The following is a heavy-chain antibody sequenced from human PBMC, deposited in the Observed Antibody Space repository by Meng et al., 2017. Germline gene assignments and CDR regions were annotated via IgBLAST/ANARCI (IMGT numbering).Heavy chain of an antibody. Sequence: SETLSLTCTVSGGSISSGSYYWSWIRQPAGKGLEWIGRIYTSGSTNYNPSLKSRVTISVDTSKNQFSLKLSSVTAADTAVYYCARNDCSSTSCYAYYYYGMDVWGQGTTVTVSS. J-gene: IGHJ6*02. D-gene: IGHD2-2*01. CDR1: GGSISSGSYY. CDR3: ARNDCSSTSCYAYYYYGMDV. V-gene: IGHV4-61*02. CDR2: IYTSGST.